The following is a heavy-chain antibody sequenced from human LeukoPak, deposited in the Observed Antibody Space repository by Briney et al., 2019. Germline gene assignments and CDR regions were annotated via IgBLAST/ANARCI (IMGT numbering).Heavy chain of an antibody. Sequence: HPGGPLRLSCAAWGFPFRNYWMSGPRKPRGKGLEGVANMRQDGDGKSYLDSVKGRFTISRDNAKNSLYLQMSSLRAEDTAVYYCARARDGYNSRYYGMDVWGQGTTVTVSS. V-gene: IGHV3-7*01. CDR3: ARARDGYNSRYYGMDV. CDR1: GFPFRNYW. D-gene: IGHD5-24*01. J-gene: IGHJ6*02. CDR2: MRQDGDGK.